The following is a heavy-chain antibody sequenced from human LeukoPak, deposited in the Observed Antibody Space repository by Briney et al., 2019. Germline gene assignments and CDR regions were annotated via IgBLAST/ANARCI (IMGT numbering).Heavy chain of an antibody. CDR3: ARLKAGY. CDR1: GGSISSSTYY. CDR2: ISYSGST. J-gene: IGHJ4*02. V-gene: IGHV4-39*01. Sequence: SETLSLTCTVSGGSISSSTYYWGWIRQPPGKGLEWIGSISYSGSTSCNPSLQSRVTISVDTSKHQFSLKLSSVTAADTAVYYCARLKAGYWGQGTLVTVSS.